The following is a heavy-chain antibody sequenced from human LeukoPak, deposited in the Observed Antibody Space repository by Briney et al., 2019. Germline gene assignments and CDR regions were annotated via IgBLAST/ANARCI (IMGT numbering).Heavy chain of an antibody. CDR2: IYPGDSDT. CDR3: ARSNYYDSSGYYRYYFDY. D-gene: IGHD3-22*01. J-gene: IGHJ4*02. CDR1: GYSFTSYW. V-gene: IGHV5-51*01. Sequence: GASLQISCKGSGYSFTSYWIGWVRQLPGKGLEWMGIIYPGDSDTRYSPSFQGQVTISADKSISTAYLQWSSLKASDTAMYYCARSNYYDSSGYYRYYFDYWGQGTPVTVSS.